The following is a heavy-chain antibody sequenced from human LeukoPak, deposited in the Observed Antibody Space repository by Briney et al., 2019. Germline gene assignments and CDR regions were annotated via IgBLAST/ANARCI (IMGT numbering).Heavy chain of an antibody. V-gene: IGHV4-34*01. J-gene: IGHJ4*02. Sequence: SETLSLTCAVSGGSFSGYYWAWIRQPPGKGLEWIGEINHSGSANYNPSLKSRVTISLDTSKNQFSLKLSSVTAADTAVYYCARGQGTVTTHWGQGTLVTVSS. CDR2: INHSGSA. CDR3: ARGQGTVTTH. D-gene: IGHD4-17*01. CDR1: GGSFSGYY.